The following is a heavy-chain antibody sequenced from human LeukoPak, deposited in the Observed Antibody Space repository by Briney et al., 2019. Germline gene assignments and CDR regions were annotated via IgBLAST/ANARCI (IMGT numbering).Heavy chain of an antibody. CDR2: INHSGST. D-gene: IGHD3-9*01. J-gene: IGHJ4*02. CDR3: ARVNPGLRYFGY. CDR1: GGSFSGYY. Sequence: SETLSLTCAVYGGSFSGYYWSWIRQPPGKGLEWIGEINHSGSTNYNPSLKSRATISVDTSKNQFSLKLSSVTAADTAVYYCARVNPGLRYFGYWGQGTLVTVSS. V-gene: IGHV4-34*01.